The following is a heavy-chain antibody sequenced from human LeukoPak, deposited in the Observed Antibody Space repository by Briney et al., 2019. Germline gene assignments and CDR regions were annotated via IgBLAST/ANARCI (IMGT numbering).Heavy chain of an antibody. CDR3: ARDRRVVGATRAKIIPAYFDY. D-gene: IGHD1-26*01. CDR2: IYHSGST. CDR1: GGSISSSSRY. Sequence: SETLSLTCSVSGGSISSSSRYWGWIRQPPGKGLEWIGSIYHSGSTYYNPSLKSRVTISVDTSKNQFSLKLSSVTAADTAVYYCARDRRVVGATRAKIIPAYFDYWGQGTLVTVSS. J-gene: IGHJ4*02. V-gene: IGHV4-39*07.